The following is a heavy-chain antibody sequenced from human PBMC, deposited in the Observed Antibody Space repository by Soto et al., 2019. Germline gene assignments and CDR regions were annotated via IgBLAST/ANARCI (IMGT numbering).Heavy chain of an antibody. CDR2: TYHRSKWYT. CDR1: GHSASSTSTA. D-gene: IGHD6-19*01. V-gene: IGHV6-1*01. J-gene: IGHJ4*02. CDR3: ARGSYYSGWV. Sequence: SQTLSLTCAISGHSASSTSTACSWIMQSPSRGLEWLGRTYHRSKWYTDYAVSVKSRITINPDTSKNQFSLQLSSVTPEDTAVYYCARGSYYSGWVWGQGTLVTVSS.